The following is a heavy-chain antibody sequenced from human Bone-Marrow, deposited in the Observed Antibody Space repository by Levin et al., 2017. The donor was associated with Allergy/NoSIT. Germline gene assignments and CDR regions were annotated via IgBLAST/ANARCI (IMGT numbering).Heavy chain of an antibody. CDR1: GGSIRPYY. CDR3: ARRRGIQADSFDL. D-gene: IGHD6-13*01. V-gene: IGHV4-59*01. CDR2: IYYSGST. J-gene: IGHJ4*01. Sequence: SSETLSLTCTVSGGSIRPYYWSWIRQPPGRPLEWIGYIYYSGSTDYNPSLGGRASITVDTSKNQVSLSLKSMTAADTAIYYCARRRGIQADSFDLWGRGTLLTVSA.